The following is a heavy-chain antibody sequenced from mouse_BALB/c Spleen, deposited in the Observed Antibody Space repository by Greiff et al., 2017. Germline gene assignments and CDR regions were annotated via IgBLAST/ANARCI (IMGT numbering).Heavy chain of an antibody. CDR3: AREGPGTGSSYDPDY. Sequence: VQLKQSGPELVKPGASVKISCKASGYSFTGYYMHWVKQSHVKSLEWIGRINPYNGATSYNQNFKDKASLTVDKSSSTAYMELHSLTSEDSAVYYCAREGPGTGSSYDPDYWGQGTTLTVSS. V-gene: IGHV1-31*01. CDR2: INPYNGAT. D-gene: IGHD1-1*01. J-gene: IGHJ2*01. CDR1: GYSFTGYY.